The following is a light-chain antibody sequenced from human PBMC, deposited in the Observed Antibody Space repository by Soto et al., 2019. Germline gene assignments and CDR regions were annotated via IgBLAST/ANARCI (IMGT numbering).Light chain of an antibody. CDR1: QSVSNF. V-gene: IGKV3-11*01. Sequence: ENVLKQSLGTMYLSKGERATLSCRASQSVSNFLAWYQQTPGQVPRLLIYDASNMATGIPARFSGSESETDFTLTISSLEPEDFAVYYCQQRSNCPRTFCQVTKMNIK. CDR2: DAS. J-gene: IGKJ2*01. CDR3: QQRSNCPRT.